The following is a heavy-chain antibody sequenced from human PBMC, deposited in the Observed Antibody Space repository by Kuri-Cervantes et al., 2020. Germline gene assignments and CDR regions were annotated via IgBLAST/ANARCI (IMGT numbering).Heavy chain of an antibody. V-gene: IGHV4-34*01. Sequence: SQTLSLTCAVYGGSFSGYYWSWIRQPPGKGLEWIGEINHSGSTNYNPSLKSRVTISVDTSKNQFSLKLSSVIAADTAVYYCARGLSVAAGKDGWFDPWGQGTLVTVSS. D-gene: IGHD6-13*01. CDR2: INHSGST. J-gene: IGHJ5*02. CDR1: GGSFSGYY. CDR3: ARGLSVAAGKDGWFDP.